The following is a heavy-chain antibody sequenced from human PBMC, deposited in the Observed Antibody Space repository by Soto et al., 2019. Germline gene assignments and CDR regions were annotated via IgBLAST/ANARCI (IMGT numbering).Heavy chain of an antibody. CDR3: AREGLLWFGDTSGVGWFDP. CDR2: IYTSGST. V-gene: IGHV4-61*02. CDR1: GGSISSGGYY. D-gene: IGHD3-10*01. Sequence: PSETLSLTCTVSGGSISSGGYYWSWIRQPAGKGLEWIGRIYTSGSTNYNPSLKSRVTMSVGTSKNQFSLKLSSVTAADTAVYYCAREGLLWFGDTSGVGWFDPWGQGTLVTV. J-gene: IGHJ5*02.